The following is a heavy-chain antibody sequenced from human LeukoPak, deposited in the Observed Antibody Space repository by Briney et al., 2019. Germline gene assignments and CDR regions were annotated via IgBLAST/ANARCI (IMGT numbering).Heavy chain of an antibody. V-gene: IGHV3-48*03. D-gene: IGHD4-17*01. CDR2: ISSSGSTI. J-gene: IGHJ4*02. CDR1: GFTFSSYE. Sequence: GGSLRLSCAASGFTFSSYEMNWVRQAPGKGLEWVSYISSSGSTIYYADSVKGRFTISRDNAKNSLYLQMNSLRAEDTAVYYCARADYGDYSRAFDYWGQGTLVTVPS. CDR3: ARADYGDYSRAFDY.